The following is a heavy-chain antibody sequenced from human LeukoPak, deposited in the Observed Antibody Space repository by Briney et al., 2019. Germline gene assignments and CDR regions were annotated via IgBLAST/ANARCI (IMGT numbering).Heavy chain of an antibody. CDR2: IYYSGST. Sequence: SSETLSLTCTVSGGSISSYYWSWIRQPPGKGLEWIGYIYYSGSTNYNPSLKSRVTISVDTSKNQFSLKLSSVTAADTAVYYCARDAGSSSVWDVWSQGTTVTVSS. CDR3: ARDAGSSSVWDV. V-gene: IGHV4-59*01. J-gene: IGHJ6*02. CDR1: GGSISSYY. D-gene: IGHD6-13*01.